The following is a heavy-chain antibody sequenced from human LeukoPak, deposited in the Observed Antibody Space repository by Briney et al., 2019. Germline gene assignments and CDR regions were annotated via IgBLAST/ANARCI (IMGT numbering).Heavy chain of an antibody. V-gene: IGHV4-39*01. D-gene: IGHD5-12*01. J-gene: IGHJ4*02. CDR3: AGSGILATPYYFDY. CDR2: IYYSGST. Sequence: SETLFLTCTVSGGSISTNNYYWGWIRQPPGKGLEWIGSIYYSGSTYFNPSLKSRVTISVDTSKNQFSLKLSSVTAADTAVYYCAGSGILATPYYFDYWGQGTLVTVSS. CDR1: GGSISTNNYY.